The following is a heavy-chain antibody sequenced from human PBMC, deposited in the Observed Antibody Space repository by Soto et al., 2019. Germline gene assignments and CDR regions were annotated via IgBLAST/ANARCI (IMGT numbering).Heavy chain of an antibody. CDR1: GGAISSGDYY. V-gene: IGHV4-30-4*01. J-gene: IGHJ1*01. CDR2: VYYSGST. Sequence: QVQLQESGPGLVKPSQTLSLTCTVSGGAISSGDYYWSWIRQPPGKGLEWIGYVYYSGSTYYNPSLQSRVTISVDTSKSQFSLKLTSVTAADTAVYYCARRSRGERYFQRWGQGTLVTVSS. CDR3: ARRSRGERYFQR. D-gene: IGHD3-10*01.